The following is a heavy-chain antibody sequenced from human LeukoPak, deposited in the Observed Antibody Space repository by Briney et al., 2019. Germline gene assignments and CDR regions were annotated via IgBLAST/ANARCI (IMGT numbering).Heavy chain of an antibody. CDR2: IKQDGSEK. CDR1: GFTFSSYW. V-gene: IGHV3-7*01. CDR3: AREFPYDHEGFDY. D-gene: IGHD3-22*01. J-gene: IGHJ4*02. Sequence: SGGSLRLSCAASGFTFSSYWMSWVRQAPGKGLEWVANIKQDGSEKYYVDSVKGRFTISRDNAKNSLYLQMNSLRAEDTAVYYCAREFPYDHEGFDYWGQGTLVTVSS.